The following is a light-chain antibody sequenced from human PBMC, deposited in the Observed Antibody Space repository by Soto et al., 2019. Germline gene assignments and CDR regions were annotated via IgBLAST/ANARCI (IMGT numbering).Light chain of an antibody. J-gene: IGLJ1*01. CDR2: DVN. CDR3: SSYTSSSTLV. CDR1: SSDVGGYNY. V-gene: IGLV2-14*01. Sequence: QSALTQPASVSGSPGQSIPISCTGTSSDVGGYNYVSWYQQHPGKAPKLMIYDVNNRPSGVSDRFSGSKSGNTASLTISGLQAEDEADYYCSSYTSSSTLVFGTGTKLTVL.